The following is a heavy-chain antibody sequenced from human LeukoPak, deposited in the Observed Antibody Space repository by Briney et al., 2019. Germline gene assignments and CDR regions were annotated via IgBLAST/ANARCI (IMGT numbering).Heavy chain of an antibody. CDR2: IYYSGST. D-gene: IGHD6-13*01. Sequence: PSETLSLTCTVSGGSISRYYWSWIRQPPAKGQEWIGYIYYSGSTNYNPSLKSRVTISVDTSKNQFSLKLSSVTAADTAVYYCARYEQQSSYLDYIDVWGKGTTVTVSS. J-gene: IGHJ6*03. CDR1: GGSISRYY. CDR3: ARYEQQSSYLDYIDV. V-gene: IGHV4-59*01.